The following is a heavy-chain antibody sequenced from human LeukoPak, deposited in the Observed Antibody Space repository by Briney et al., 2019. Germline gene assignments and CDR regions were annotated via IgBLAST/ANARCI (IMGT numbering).Heavy chain of an antibody. D-gene: IGHD5-18*01. V-gene: IGHV4-39*02. J-gene: IGHJ4*02. Sequence: SETLSLTCTVSGGSISSSSYYWGWIRQPPGKGLEWIGSIYYSGSTYYNPSLKSRVTISVDTSKNQFSLKLSSVTAADTTVYYCAREFGYGYFDYWGQGTLVTVSS. CDR1: GGSISSSSYY. CDR3: AREFGYGYFDY. CDR2: IYYSGST.